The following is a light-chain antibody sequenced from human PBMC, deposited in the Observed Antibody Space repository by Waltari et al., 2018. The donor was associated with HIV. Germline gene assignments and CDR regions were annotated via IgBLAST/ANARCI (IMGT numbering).Light chain of an antibody. CDR3: TSYISSSSPE. J-gene: IGLJ3*02. Sequence: QSALTQPASVSGSPGQSITISCTGTSRDLRHYNSVSWYQHPPGKAPKVIIYEVSNRPSGVSSRFSGSISGNTASLTISGLQAEDEGDYFCTSYISSSSPEFGGGTKVTVL. CDR1: SRDLRHYNS. V-gene: IGLV2-14*01. CDR2: EVS.